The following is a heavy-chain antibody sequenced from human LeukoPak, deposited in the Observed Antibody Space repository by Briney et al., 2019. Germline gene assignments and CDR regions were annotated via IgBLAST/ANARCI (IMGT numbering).Heavy chain of an antibody. CDR3: ARVLLPYYYHGLDV. CDR1: GFIFSDYY. CDR2: ISSSGSTI. J-gene: IGHJ6*02. V-gene: IGHV3-11*01. Sequence: PGGSLRLSCAASGFIFSDYYMNWIRQAPGKGLEWVSYISSSGSTIYYADSVKGRFTISRDNAKNSLSLQMNSLRAEDTAVYYCARVLLPYYYHGLDVWGQGTTVTVSS.